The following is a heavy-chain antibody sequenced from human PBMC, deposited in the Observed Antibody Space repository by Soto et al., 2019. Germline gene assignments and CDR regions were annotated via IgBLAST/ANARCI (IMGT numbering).Heavy chain of an antibody. D-gene: IGHD3-22*01. CDR2: IHYSGNT. Sequence: QVQLQESGPGLVKPSQTLSLTCTVSGGYINSDGYYWSWIRQQPGKGLEWIGYIHYSGNTYYNPSLKSRITISIDTSKNKFSLQLISVTVADTAVYFCARDSLDSSGNFMRHPDAFDVWGQGTGVAVSS. CDR1: GGYINSDGYY. J-gene: IGHJ3*01. CDR3: ARDSLDSSGNFMRHPDAFDV. V-gene: IGHV4-31*03.